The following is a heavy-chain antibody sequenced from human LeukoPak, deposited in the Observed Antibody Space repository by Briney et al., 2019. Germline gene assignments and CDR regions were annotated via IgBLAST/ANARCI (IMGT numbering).Heavy chain of an antibody. CDR1: GGSISSGGYS. J-gene: IGHJ3*02. CDR2: IYHSGST. D-gene: IGHD4-11*01. Sequence: PSETLSLTCAVSGGSISSGGYSWSWIRQPPGKGLEWIGYIYHSGSTYYNPSLKSRVTISVDRSKNQFSLKLSSVTAADTAVYYCARTRDPDAFDIWGQGTMVTASS. CDR3: ARTRDPDAFDI. V-gene: IGHV4-30-2*01.